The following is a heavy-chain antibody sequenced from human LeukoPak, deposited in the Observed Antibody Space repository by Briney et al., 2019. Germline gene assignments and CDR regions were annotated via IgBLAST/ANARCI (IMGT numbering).Heavy chain of an antibody. CDR3: ARGRYTTGWYPDYFDF. D-gene: IGHD6-19*01. Sequence: PGGSLRLSCAASGFTFDDYAMHWVRQAPGKGLEWVSGISWNSGSICYADSVKGRFTISRDDAKNSLYLQMSSLRAEDTALYFCARGRYTTGWYPDYFDFWGQGTLVTVSS. V-gene: IGHV3-9*01. CDR1: GFTFDDYA. J-gene: IGHJ4*02. CDR2: ISWNSGSI.